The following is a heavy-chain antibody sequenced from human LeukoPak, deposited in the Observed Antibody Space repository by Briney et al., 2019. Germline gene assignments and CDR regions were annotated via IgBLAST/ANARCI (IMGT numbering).Heavy chain of an antibody. Sequence: ASVKVSCKASGYSFTGYCMHWVRQAPGQGLEWMGWINPNSGGTNYAQKFQGRVTMTRDTSISTAYMELSSLRSEDTAVYYCARGGDEGQNSGSSDYWGQGTLVTVSS. CDR1: GYSFTGYC. J-gene: IGHJ4*02. CDR2: INPNSGGT. D-gene: IGHD1-26*01. CDR3: ARGGDEGQNSGSSDY. V-gene: IGHV1-2*02.